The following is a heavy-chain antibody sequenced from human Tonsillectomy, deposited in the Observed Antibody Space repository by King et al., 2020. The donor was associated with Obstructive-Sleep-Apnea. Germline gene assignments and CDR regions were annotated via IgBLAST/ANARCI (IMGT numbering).Heavy chain of an antibody. CDR2: ICCDGSNK. Sequence: VQLVESGGGVVQPGRSLRLSCAASGFTFSSYGMHWVRQAPGKGVEWVAVICCDGSNKYYVDSVKGRFTLSSDNSKNTLYLQMNSLRAEDTAVYYCAKEPYDYSTQGTPDYWGQGTLVTVSS. J-gene: IGHJ4*02. CDR3: AKEPYDYSTQGTPDY. D-gene: IGHD4-11*01. V-gene: IGHV3-33*06. CDR1: GFTFSSYG.